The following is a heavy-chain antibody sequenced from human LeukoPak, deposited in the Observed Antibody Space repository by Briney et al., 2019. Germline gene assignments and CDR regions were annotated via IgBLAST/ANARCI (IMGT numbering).Heavy chain of an antibody. J-gene: IGHJ1*01. D-gene: IGHD6-6*01. V-gene: IGHV4-61*02. CDR1: AGSIRTGSYY. Sequence: PSETLSLTCPVAAGSIRTGSYYWSWIRHPAWKELQWIGRIFTIGSTNYTPSLKSRVTISVDTSKNQFSLKLSSVTAADTAVYYCARDSSSPRVKYFQHWGQGTLVTVSS. CDR3: ARDSSSPRVKYFQH. CDR2: IFTIGST.